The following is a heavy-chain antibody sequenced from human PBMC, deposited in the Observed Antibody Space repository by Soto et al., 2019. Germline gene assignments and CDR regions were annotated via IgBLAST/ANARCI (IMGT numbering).Heavy chain of an antibody. CDR2: TSYDGSDK. CDR1: GFTFRSYV. D-gene: IGHD3-16*01. V-gene: IGHV3-30*19. J-gene: IGHJ1*01. Sequence: QVQLVESGGGVVQPGTSLRVSCVGSGFTFRSYVIHWVRQAPGKGLEWVALTSYDGSDKYYDDSVRGRFTISRDNSRNDVDLQMDSLIHDETALYYCARWGTTGGLDVWGQGTLVSVSS. CDR3: ARWGTTGGLDV.